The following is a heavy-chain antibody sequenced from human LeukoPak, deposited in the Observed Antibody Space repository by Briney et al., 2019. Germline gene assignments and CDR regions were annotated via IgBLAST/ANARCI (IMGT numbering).Heavy chain of an antibody. CDR2: ISGYTGNR. Sequence: ASVKVSCKASDYTFVSFGITWVRQAPGQGLEWMGWISGYTGNRKIAQKFKGRVTLSTDSCKSSAYMEMGNLKTEDPAFYFCSRVPTAFGVDPEQNHFDLGGQGIGVIVSS. J-gene: IGHJ4*02. D-gene: IGHD3-3*01. V-gene: IGHV1-18*01. CDR3: SRVPTAFGVDPEQNHFDL. CDR1: DYTFVSFG.